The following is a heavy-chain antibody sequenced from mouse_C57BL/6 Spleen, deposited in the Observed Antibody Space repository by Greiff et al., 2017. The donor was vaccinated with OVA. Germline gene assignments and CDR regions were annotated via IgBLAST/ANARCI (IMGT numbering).Heavy chain of an antibody. CDR2: INPGSGGT. V-gene: IGHV1-54*01. Sequence: VQLQESGAELVRPGTSVKVSCKASGYAFTNYLIEWVKQRPGQGLEWIGVINPGSGGTNYNEKFKGKATLTADKSSSTAYMQLSSLTSEDSAVYFCARGYYDYAFDYWGQGTTLTVSS. J-gene: IGHJ2*01. CDR1: GYAFTNYL. D-gene: IGHD2-4*01. CDR3: ARGYYDYAFDY.